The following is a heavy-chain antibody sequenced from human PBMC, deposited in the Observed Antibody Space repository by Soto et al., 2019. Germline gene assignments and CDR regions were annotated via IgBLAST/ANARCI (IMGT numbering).Heavy chain of an antibody. CDR2: IYYSGST. J-gene: IGHJ4*02. V-gene: IGHV4-61*01. Sequence: QVQLQESGPGLVKPSETLSLTCTVSGGSVSSGSYYWSWIRQPPGKGLEWIGYIYYSGSTNYNPSLKSRVTISVDTSKNQFSLKLSSVTAADTAVYYCARGITTKVVQTDAPDKYYFDSWGQGTLVTVSS. D-gene: IGHD3-22*01. CDR3: ARGITTKVVQTDAPDKYYFDS. CDR1: GGSVSSGSYY.